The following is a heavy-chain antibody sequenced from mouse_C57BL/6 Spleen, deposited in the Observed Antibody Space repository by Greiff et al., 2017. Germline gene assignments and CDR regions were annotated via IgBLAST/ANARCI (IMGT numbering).Heavy chain of an antibody. CDR3: ARFGNGAMDY. D-gene: IGHD2-1*01. J-gene: IGHJ4*01. CDR2: IYPRSGNT. Sequence: VQVVESGAELARPGASVKLSCKASGYTFTSYGISWVKQRTGQGLEWIGEIYPRSGNTYYNEKFKGKATLTADKSSSTAYMELRSLTSEDSAVYFCARFGNGAMDYWGQGTSVTVSS. CDR1: GYTFTSYG. V-gene: IGHV1-81*01.